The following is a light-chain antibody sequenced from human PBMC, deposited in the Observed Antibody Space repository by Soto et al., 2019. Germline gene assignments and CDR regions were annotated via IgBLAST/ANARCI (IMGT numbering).Light chain of an antibody. CDR1: QSISRN. Sequence: IVMTQSPATLSVSPGERATLSCKASQSISRNVAWYQQKPGQAPRLLIYGASTRATGIPARFSGSGSGTDFTLTISSLQSEDFAVYYCQQYGSSGTFGQGTKV. J-gene: IGKJ1*01. CDR2: GAS. V-gene: IGKV3-15*01. CDR3: QQYGSSGT.